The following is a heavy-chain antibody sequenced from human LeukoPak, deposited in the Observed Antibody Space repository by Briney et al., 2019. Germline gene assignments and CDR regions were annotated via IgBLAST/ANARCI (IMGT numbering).Heavy chain of an antibody. J-gene: IGHJ4*02. CDR1: GFKFSSYG. V-gene: IGHV3-30*18. Sequence: PGGSLRLSCEASGFKFSSYGMHWLRQAPGKGLQWVAVLSADGSHKQFADAVKDRFAISRDNSKETLYLQMNGLRSEDTAIYYCAKGGVSDRGSWYGDYFDYWGQGTLVTVSS. CDR2: LSADGSHK. CDR3: AKGGVSDRGSWYGDYFDY. D-gene: IGHD6-13*01.